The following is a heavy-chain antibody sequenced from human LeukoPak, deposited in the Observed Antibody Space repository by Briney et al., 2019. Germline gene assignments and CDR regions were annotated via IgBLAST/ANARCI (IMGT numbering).Heavy chain of an antibody. J-gene: IGHJ5*02. V-gene: IGHV3-66*04. D-gene: IGHD3-22*01. CDR1: EFSISRHY. CDR3: ARHSEYYYGSSSEWWFDP. Sequence: GGSLRLSCTASEFSISRHYMSWVRQAPGKGLEWVSTFSIGGTTYYAASVKGRFSISRDNSGNAVFLHLNILRAEDTATYFCARHSEYYYGSSSEWWFDPWCQGTLVIVSS. CDR2: FSIGGTT.